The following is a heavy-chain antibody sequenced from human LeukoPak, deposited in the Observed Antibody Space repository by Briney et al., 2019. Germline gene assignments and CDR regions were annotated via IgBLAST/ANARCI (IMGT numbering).Heavy chain of an antibody. CDR2: IYHSGST. Sequence: SETLSLTCIVSGYSISSGYYWGWIRQPPGKGLEWIGSIYHSGSTYYNPSLKSRVTISVDTSKNQFSLKLSSVTAADTAVYYCARGGGYSYGYSADYWGQGTLVTVSS. J-gene: IGHJ4*02. CDR3: ARGGGYSYGYSADY. CDR1: GYSISSGYY. D-gene: IGHD5-18*01. V-gene: IGHV4-38-2*02.